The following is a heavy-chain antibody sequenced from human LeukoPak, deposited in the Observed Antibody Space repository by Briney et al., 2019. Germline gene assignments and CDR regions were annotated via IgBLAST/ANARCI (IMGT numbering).Heavy chain of an antibody. Sequence: GGSLTLFCAASGFTFSSYGMHWLRQATGKGLEGVEFIRYDGSNKYYADSVKGRFTISRDNSKNTLYLQMNSLRAEDTAAYYCAKDLRTGTPLGAFDYWGQGTLVTVSS. D-gene: IGHD1-7*01. CDR3: AKDLRTGTPLGAFDY. V-gene: IGHV3-30*02. CDR2: IRYDGSNK. CDR1: GFTFSSYG. J-gene: IGHJ4*02.